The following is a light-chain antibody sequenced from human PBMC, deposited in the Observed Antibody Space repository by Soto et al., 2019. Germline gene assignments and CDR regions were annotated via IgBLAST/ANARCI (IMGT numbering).Light chain of an antibody. J-gene: IGKJ5*01. CDR1: QSVSSN. Sequence: EIVLPQSPATLSVSPGEGATLSCRASQSVSSNLAWYQQKPGQAPRLLIYGASTRATGIPARFSGSGSGTDFTLTISSLEPEDFAVYYCQQRSNWPITFGQGTRLEIK. CDR3: QQRSNWPIT. V-gene: IGKV3-11*01. CDR2: GAS.